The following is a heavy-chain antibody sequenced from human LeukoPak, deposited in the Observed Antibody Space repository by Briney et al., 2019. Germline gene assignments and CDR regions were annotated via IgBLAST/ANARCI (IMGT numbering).Heavy chain of an antibody. J-gene: IGHJ4*02. D-gene: IGHD3-22*01. CDR2: INHSGST. Sequence: SETLSLTCPVSGGSINNNNYYWGWIRQPPGKGLEWIGEINHSGSTNYNPSLKSRVTISVDTSKNQFSLKLSSVTAADTAVYYCASAYRATGDDSSGYYHGWGQGTLVTVSS. V-gene: IGHV4-39*07. CDR1: GGSINNNNYY. CDR3: ASAYRATGDDSSGYYHG.